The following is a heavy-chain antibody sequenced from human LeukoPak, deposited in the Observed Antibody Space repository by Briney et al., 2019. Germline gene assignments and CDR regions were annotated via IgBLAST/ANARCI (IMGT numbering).Heavy chain of an antibody. CDR3: AELGITMIGGV. J-gene: IGHJ6*04. V-gene: IGHV3-48*04. CDR1: GFTFSNYN. Sequence: QTGGSLRLSCAASGFTFSNYNMNWVRQAPGKGLEWVSYISSSGSTIYYADPVKGRFTISRDNAKNSLYLQMNSLRAEDTAVYYCAELGITMIGGVWGKGTTVTISS. D-gene: IGHD3-10*02. CDR2: ISSSGSTI.